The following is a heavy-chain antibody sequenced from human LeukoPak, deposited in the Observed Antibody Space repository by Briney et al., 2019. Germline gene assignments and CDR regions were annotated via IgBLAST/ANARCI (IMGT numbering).Heavy chain of an antibody. CDR1: GGSISSGSYY. J-gene: IGHJ5*02. D-gene: IGHD2-15*01. CDR3: ARHVVSPESGGFDP. V-gene: IGHV4-61*02. CDR2: IYTSGST. Sequence: PSQTLSLTCTVSGGSISSGSYYWSWIRQPAGKGLEWIGRIYTSGSTNYNPSLKSRVTISVDTSKNQFSLKLSSVTAADTAVYYCARHVVSPESGGFDPWGQGTLVTVSS.